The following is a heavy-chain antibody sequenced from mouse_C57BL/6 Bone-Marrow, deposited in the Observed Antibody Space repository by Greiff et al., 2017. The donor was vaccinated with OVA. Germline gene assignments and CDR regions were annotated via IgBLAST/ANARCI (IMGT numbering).Heavy chain of an antibody. J-gene: IGHJ2*01. CDR1: GYTFTSYW. CDR3: ARGGGLYYGYGDY. Sequence: QVQLQQPGAELVKPGASVKMSCKASGYTFTSYWITWVKQRPGQGLEWIGDIYPGSGSTNYNEKFKSKATLTVDKSSSTAYMQLSSLTSEDSAVYYCARGGGLYYGYGDYWGQGTTLTVSS. D-gene: IGHD2-2*01. V-gene: IGHV1-55*01. CDR2: IYPGSGST.